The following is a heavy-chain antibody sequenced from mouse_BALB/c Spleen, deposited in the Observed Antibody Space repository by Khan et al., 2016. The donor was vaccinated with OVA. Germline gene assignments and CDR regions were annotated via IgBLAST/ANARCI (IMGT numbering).Heavy chain of an antibody. CDR1: GYTFTNYG. J-gene: IGHJ1*01. CDR2: INTHTGEP. V-gene: IGHV9-1*02. Sequence: LVESGPELKKPGETVKISCKASGYTFTNYGMNWVKQAPGKGLKWMGWINTHTGEPTYADDFKGRFVFSLETSASTAYLQISNLKNEDMTTYFCARISSYWYSDVWGAGTTVTVSS. D-gene: IGHD6-2*01. CDR3: ARISSYWYSDV.